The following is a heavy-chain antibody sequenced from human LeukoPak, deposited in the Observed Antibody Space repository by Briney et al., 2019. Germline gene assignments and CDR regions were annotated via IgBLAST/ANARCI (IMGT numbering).Heavy chain of an antibody. CDR3: ARDGVGAHDY. D-gene: IGHD1-26*01. V-gene: IGHV1-18*01. CDR2: ISIFNGDT. J-gene: IGHJ4*02. CDR1: GYTFANYG. Sequence: ASVKVSCKASGYTFANYGITWVRQAPGRGLEWMGWISIFNGDTKSAQKLQGRVTMTTDTSTSTAYMELRSLRSDDTAVYYCARDGVGAHDYWGQGTLVAVSS.